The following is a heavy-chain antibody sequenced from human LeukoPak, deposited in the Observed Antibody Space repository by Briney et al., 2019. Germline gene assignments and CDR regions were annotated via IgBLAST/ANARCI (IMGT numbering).Heavy chain of an antibody. CDR2: ISTSGSAI. CDR1: GFTFSTYN. Sequence: GGSLRLSCAASGFTFSTYNMNWVRQAPGKGLEWVSYISTSGSAIYYADSVKGRFTISRDNARNSLYLQMNSLRDEDTAVYYCARDQYSYAHAAHWGQGTLVTVSS. V-gene: IGHV3-48*02. CDR3: ARDQYSYAHAAH. D-gene: IGHD5-18*01. J-gene: IGHJ4*02.